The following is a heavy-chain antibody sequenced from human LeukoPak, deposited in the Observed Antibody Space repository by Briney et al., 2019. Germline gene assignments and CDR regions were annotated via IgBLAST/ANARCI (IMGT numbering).Heavy chain of an antibody. V-gene: IGHV1-2*02. CDR2: INPINPNSDDI. CDR1: GYTFTAYY. CDR3: ARGGYSSSLYDY. Sequence: ASVKVSCKTSGYTFTAYYMHWVRQAPGHGLEWMGWINPINPNSDDIHYAQKFRGRVTMTRDTSISTAYVELSSLRADDTAVYHCARGGYSSSLYDYWGQGTLVTVSS. J-gene: IGHJ4*02. D-gene: IGHD6-13*01.